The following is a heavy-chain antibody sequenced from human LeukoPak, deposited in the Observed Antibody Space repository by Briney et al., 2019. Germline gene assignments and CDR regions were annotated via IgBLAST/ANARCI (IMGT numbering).Heavy chain of an antibody. CDR1: GGSISSYY. CDR3: AREERRATEYYYGSGTPGRPWFDP. CDR2: IYYSGST. Sequence: SETLSLTCTVSGGSISSYYWSWIRQPPGKGLEWIGYIYYSGSTNYNPSLKSRVTISVDTSKNQFSLKLSSVTAADTAVYYCAREERRATEYYYGSGTPGRPWFDPWGQGTLVTVSS. V-gene: IGHV4-59*01. D-gene: IGHD3-10*01. J-gene: IGHJ5*02.